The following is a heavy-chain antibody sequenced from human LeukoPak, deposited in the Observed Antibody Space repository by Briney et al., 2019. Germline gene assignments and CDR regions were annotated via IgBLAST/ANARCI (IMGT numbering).Heavy chain of an antibody. V-gene: IGHV3-21*01. Sequence: KPGGSLRLSCTASGFTFSSYAMTWVRQAPGKGLEWVSSMSSGSRYLYYADSVRGRFTISRDNAKNSLYLVMNSLRAEDTGVYYCARLRRNGDSGGFYYYYDSWGQGTLVTVSS. CDR2: MSSGSRYL. D-gene: IGHD2-21*01. CDR3: ARLRRNGDSGGFYYYYDS. J-gene: IGHJ4*02. CDR1: GFTFSSYA.